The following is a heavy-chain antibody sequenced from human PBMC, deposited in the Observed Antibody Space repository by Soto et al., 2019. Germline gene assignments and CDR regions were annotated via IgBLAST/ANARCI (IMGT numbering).Heavy chain of an antibody. J-gene: IGHJ6*02. CDR3: ARGLWERVRGVIGMDV. Sequence: QVQLQQWGAGLLKPSETLSLTCAVYGGSFSGYYWSWIRQPPGKGLEWIGEINHSGNTNYNPSLKSRVTISGDTSKNQFSLKLSSVTAADTAVYYCARGLWERVRGVIGMDVWGQGTTVTVSS. D-gene: IGHD3-10*01. CDR1: GGSFSGYY. V-gene: IGHV4-34*01. CDR2: INHSGNT.